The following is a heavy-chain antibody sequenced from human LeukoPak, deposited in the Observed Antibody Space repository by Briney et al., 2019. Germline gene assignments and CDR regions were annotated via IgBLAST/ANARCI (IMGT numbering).Heavy chain of an antibody. V-gene: IGHV1-18*01. CDR2: ISAYNGNT. J-gene: IGHJ6*02. CDR1: GYTFTSYG. CDR3: ARVFPTGYYYYYGMDV. Sequence: GASVKVSCKASGYTFTSYGISWVRQAPGQGLEWMGWISAYNGNTNYAQKLQGRVTMTTDTSTSTAYMELRSLRSDDTAVYYCARVFPTGYYYYYGMDVWGQGTTVTVSS.